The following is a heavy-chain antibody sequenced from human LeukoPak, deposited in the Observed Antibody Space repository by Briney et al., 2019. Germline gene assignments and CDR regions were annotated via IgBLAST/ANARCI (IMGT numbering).Heavy chain of an antibody. Sequence: PSETLSLTCTVSGGSASSGTYYWSWIRQPPGKGLEWIGYIYYSGSTNYNPSLKSRVTVSVDTSKNQCSLKLSSVTTADTAVYYCTRSTNLEAFDIWGQGTMVTVSS. V-gene: IGHV4-61*01. CDR1: GGSASSGTYY. CDR3: TRSTNLEAFDI. D-gene: IGHD2-8*01. CDR2: IYYSGST. J-gene: IGHJ3*02.